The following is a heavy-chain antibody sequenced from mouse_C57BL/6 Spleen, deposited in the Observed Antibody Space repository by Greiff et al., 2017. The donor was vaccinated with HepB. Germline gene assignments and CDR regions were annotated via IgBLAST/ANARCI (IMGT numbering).Heavy chain of an antibody. Sequence: VQLKQSGAELVKPGASVKLSCTASGFNIKDYYMHWVKQRTEQGLEWIGRIDPEDGETKYAPKFQGKATITADTSSNTAYLQLSSLTSEDTAVYYCALAYYSNPYAMDYWGQGTSVTVSS. CDR3: ALAYYSNPYAMDY. J-gene: IGHJ4*01. CDR2: IDPEDGET. V-gene: IGHV14-2*01. D-gene: IGHD2-5*01. CDR1: GFNIKDYY.